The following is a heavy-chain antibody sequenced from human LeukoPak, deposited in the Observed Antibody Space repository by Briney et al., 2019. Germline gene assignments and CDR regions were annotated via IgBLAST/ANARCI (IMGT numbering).Heavy chain of an antibody. V-gene: IGHV5-51*01. D-gene: IGHD1-7*01. CDR3: ARQTLSSGTSP. CDR2: IYPGDSDT. J-gene: IGHJ4*02. Sequence: PGESLKISCKGSGYSFTSYWTALVRQMPGKGLEWMGIIYPGDSDTRYSPSFQGQVTISADKSISTAYLQWSSLKASDTAMYYCARQTLSSGTSPWGQGTLVTVSS. CDR1: GYSFTSYW.